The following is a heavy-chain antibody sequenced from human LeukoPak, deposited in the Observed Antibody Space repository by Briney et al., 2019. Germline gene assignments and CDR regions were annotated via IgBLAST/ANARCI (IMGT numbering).Heavy chain of an antibody. Sequence: GESLKISCKGSGYSFTSNWIGWVRQMPGKGLEWMGIIDPGDSDTSYSPSFQGQVTTSADKSISTAYLHWSSLKASDTAMFYCARRPHCSSASCYWYFDLWGRGTLVTVSS. CDR1: GYSFTSNW. CDR3: ARRPHCSSASCYWYFDL. D-gene: IGHD2-2*01. CDR2: IDPGDSDT. V-gene: IGHV5-51*01. J-gene: IGHJ2*01.